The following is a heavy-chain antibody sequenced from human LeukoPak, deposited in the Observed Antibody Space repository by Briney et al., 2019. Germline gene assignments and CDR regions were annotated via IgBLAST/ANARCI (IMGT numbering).Heavy chain of an antibody. J-gene: IGHJ3*02. CDR1: GGSISTYY. Sequence: SETLSLTCTVSGGSISTYYWSWIRQPPGKGLEWIGYIYYSGSTSYNPSLKSRVTISVNTSKNQFSLKLSSVTAADTAVYYCARDVGNNGYNAFDIWGQGTMVTVSS. CDR3: ARDVGNNGYNAFDI. CDR2: IYYSGST. D-gene: IGHD2-8*01. V-gene: IGHV4-59*01.